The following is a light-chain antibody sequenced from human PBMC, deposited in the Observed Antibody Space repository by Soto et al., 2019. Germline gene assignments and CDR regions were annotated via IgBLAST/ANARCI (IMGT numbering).Light chain of an antibody. J-gene: IGLJ1*01. V-gene: IGLV2-8*01. CDR1: KNAVGFYDF. CDR3: KSYAGSNTYV. CDR2: EVG. Sequence: QSALTQPPSASGSPGQAVTMSCTGTKNAVGFYDFVSWYQHHPGKAPRLIIYEVGQRPSGVPDRFSGSKSGNTASLTVSGLQAADEADYFCKSYAGSNTYVFGSGTKV.